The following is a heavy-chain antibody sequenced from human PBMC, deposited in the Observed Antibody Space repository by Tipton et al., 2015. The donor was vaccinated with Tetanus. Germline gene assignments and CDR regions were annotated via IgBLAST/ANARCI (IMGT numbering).Heavy chain of an antibody. CDR2: ISSSSTI. CDR3: AVIAAAGMGFDY. V-gene: IGHV3-48*02. CDR1: GFTFSSYS. D-gene: IGHD6-13*01. J-gene: IGHJ4*02. Sequence: SLRLSCAASGFTFSSYSMNWVRQAPGKGLEWVSYISSSSTIYYADSVKGRFTISRDNAKNSLYLQMNSLRDEDTAVYYCAVIAAAGMGFDYWGQGTLVTVSS.